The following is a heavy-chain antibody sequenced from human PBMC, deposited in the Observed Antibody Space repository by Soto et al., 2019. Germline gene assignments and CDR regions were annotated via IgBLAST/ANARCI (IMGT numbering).Heavy chain of an antibody. CDR1: GFSLTTRGVG. CDR3: AHIPNYYQYDWFDP. CDR2: IYWDDDK. V-gene: IGHV2-5*02. J-gene: IGHJ5*02. Sequence: QITLKESGPTLVKPTQTLTLTCTFSGFSLTTRGVGVGWIRQPPGKALECLALIYWDDDKRYSPSLQSRLSTTKDTSKHHVVLTMTNVDPVDTATYYCAHIPNYYQYDWFDPWGQGTLVSVSS. D-gene: IGHD3-16*01.